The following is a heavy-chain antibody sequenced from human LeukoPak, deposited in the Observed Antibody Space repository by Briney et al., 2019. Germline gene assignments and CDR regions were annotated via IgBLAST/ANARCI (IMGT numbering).Heavy chain of an antibody. CDR3: ARGQPRRITFGGVIVMGY. CDR2: MNPNSGNT. D-gene: IGHD3-16*02. Sequence: ASVKVSCKASGYTFTSYDINRVRQATGQGLEWMGWMNPNSGNTGYAQKFQGRVTMTRNTSISTAYMELSSLRSEDTAVYYCARGQPRRITFGGVIVMGYWGQGTLVTVSS. CDR1: GYTFTSYD. V-gene: IGHV1-8*01. J-gene: IGHJ4*02.